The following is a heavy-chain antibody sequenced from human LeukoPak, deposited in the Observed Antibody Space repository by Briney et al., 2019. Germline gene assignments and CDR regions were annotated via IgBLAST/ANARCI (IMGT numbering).Heavy chain of an antibody. D-gene: IGHD6-13*01. Sequence: TGGSLRLSCTASGFTFSSYGMHWVRQAPGKGLEWVAFIRYDGSNKYYADSVKGRFTISRDNSKNTLYLQMNSLRAEDTAVYYCAKDISSSWYGDYFDYWGQGTLVTVSS. V-gene: IGHV3-30*02. CDR2: IRYDGSNK. CDR1: GFTFSSYG. J-gene: IGHJ4*02. CDR3: AKDISSSWYGDYFDY.